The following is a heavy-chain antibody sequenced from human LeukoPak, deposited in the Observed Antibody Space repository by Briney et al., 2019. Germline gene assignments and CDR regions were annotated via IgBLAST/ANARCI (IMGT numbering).Heavy chain of an antibody. CDR2: VNPNGKR. CDR3: AKGLRSDF. J-gene: IGHJ4*02. D-gene: IGHD3-16*02. CDR1: GYIFTNYD. V-gene: IGHV1-8*01. Sequence: AFVKVSCEASGYIFTNYDINWVRQAGGHGLEWVGWVNPNGKRVYAQKFQGRVTLSTDSSINTAYMELTSLRSDDTAVYYCAKGLRSDFWGQGTLVSVSS.